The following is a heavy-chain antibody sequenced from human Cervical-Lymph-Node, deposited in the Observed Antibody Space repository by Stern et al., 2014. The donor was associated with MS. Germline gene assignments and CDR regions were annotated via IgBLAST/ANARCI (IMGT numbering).Heavy chain of an antibody. V-gene: IGHV3-33*01. J-gene: IGHJ6*02. Sequence: QVQLVQSGGGVVQPGTSLRVSCVASGFTFSRYGMHWVRQAPGKGLEWVAVIWYDGNSKYYADSVRGRFTTSRDNSKNTLYLQMNRLSAVDTAVYYCAREGDGGLASYCGMDVWGQGTTVTVSS. CDR2: IWYDGNSK. D-gene: IGHD3-16*01. CDR3: AREGDGGLASYCGMDV. CDR1: GFTFSRYG.